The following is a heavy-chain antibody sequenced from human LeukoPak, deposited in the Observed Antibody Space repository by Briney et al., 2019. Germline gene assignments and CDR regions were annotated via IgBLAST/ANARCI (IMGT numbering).Heavy chain of an antibody. CDR1: GGSISSGDLH. CDR2: ISNSRST. V-gene: IGHV4-39*07. Sequence: SETLSLTCTVSGGSISSGDLHWGWIRQPPGKGLEWIGSISNSRSTYYNASLKSRVTISVDSSKNQFSLKLSSVTAADTAVYFCARKGGILDAFDIWGQGTMFTVSS. D-gene: IGHD6-13*01. CDR3: ARKGGILDAFDI. J-gene: IGHJ3*02.